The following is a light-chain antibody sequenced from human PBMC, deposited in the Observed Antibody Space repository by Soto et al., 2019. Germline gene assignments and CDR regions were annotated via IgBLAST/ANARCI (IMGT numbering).Light chain of an antibody. CDR2: EVS. CDR1: SSDVGGYNY. V-gene: IGLV2-14*01. Sequence: QSALTQPASVSGSPGQSIAISCTGTSSDVGGYNYVSWYQQHTGKAPKLMIYEVSNRPSGVSNRFSGSKSGNTASLTISGLQAEDEADYYCSSYTGSSTWVFGGGTKLTVL. J-gene: IGLJ3*02. CDR3: SSYTGSSTWV.